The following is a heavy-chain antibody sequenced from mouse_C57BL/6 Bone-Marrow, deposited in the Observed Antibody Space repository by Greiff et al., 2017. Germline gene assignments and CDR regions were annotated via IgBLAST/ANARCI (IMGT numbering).Heavy chain of an antibody. Sequence: VQLKQSGPELVKPGASVKIPCKASGYTFTDYNMDWVKQSHGKSLEWIGDINPNNGGTIYNQKFKGKATLTVDKSSSTAYMELRSLTSEDTAVYYCAIYYYGSSYVWFAYWGQGTLVTVSA. CDR2: INPNNGGT. CDR3: AIYYYGSSYVWFAY. V-gene: IGHV1-18*01. J-gene: IGHJ3*01. D-gene: IGHD1-1*01. CDR1: GYTFTDYN.